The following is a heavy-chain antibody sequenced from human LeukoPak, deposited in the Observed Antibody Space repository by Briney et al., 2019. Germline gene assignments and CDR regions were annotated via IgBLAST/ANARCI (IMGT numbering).Heavy chain of an antibody. V-gene: IGHV4-30-2*01. CDR1: GGSISSGGYS. Sequence: SQTLSLTCAVSGGSISSGGYSWSWIRQPPGKGLEWIGYIYHSGSTYYNPSLKSRVTMSVDTSKNQFSLKLSSVTAAGTAVYYCAREPYDFWSGHRLSGAFDIWGQGTMVTVSS. D-gene: IGHD3-3*01. J-gene: IGHJ3*02. CDR3: AREPYDFWSGHRLSGAFDI. CDR2: IYHSGST.